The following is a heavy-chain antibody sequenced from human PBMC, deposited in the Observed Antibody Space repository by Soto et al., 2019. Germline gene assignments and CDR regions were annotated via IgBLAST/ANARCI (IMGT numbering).Heavy chain of an antibody. D-gene: IGHD6-19*01. J-gene: IGHJ4*02. CDR3: ARDGGSSGWYYFDL. CDR1: GGTFSSYT. V-gene: IGHV1-69*04. Sequence: SVKVSCKASGGTFSSYTISWVRQAPGQGLEWMGRIIPILGIAKYSQKFQGRVTMTRDTSTSTVYMDLTSLRSEDTAVYYCARDGGSSGWYYFDLWGQGALVTVSS. CDR2: IIPILGIA.